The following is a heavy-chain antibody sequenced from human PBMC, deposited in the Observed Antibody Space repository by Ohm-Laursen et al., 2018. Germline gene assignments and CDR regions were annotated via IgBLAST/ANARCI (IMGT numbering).Heavy chain of an antibody. V-gene: IGHV3-48*03. CDR3: ASANTNKKTRH. D-gene: IGHD1/OR15-1a*01. J-gene: IGHJ4*02. CDR1: GFTFSSYE. CDR2: ISSSGSTI. Sequence: SLRLSCAASGFTFSSYEMNWVRQAPGKGLEWVSYISSSGSTIYYADSVKGRFTISRDNAKNSLYLQMNSLRAEDTAVYYCASANTNKKTRHWGQGTLVTVSS.